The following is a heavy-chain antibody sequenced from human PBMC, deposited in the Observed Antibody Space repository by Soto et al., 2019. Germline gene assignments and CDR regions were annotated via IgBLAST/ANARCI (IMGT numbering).Heavy chain of an antibody. CDR3: ARPSDSYYSYMDV. CDR2: IYPGDSDT. J-gene: IGHJ6*03. V-gene: IGHV5-51*01. Sequence: GESLKISCKGSGYSFTSYWIGWVRQMPGKGLEWMGIIYPGDSDTRYSPPFQGQVTISADKSISTAYLQWSSLKASDTAMYYCARPSDSYYSYMDVWGKGTTVTVSS. CDR1: GYSFTSYW. D-gene: IGHD3-3*01.